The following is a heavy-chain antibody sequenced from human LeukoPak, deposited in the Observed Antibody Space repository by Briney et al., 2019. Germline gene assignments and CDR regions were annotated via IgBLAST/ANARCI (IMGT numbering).Heavy chain of an antibody. J-gene: IGHJ4*02. CDR3: AKDRGAAADFFDY. CDR2: ISWNSGSI. CDR1: GFTFDDYA. V-gene: IGHV3-9*01. D-gene: IGHD6-13*01. Sequence: PGGSLRLSCAASGFTFDDYAMHWVRHAPGKGLEWVSGISWNSGSIGYADSVKGRFTISRDNAKNSLYLQMNSLRAEDTALYYCAKDRGAAADFFDYWGQGTLVTVSS.